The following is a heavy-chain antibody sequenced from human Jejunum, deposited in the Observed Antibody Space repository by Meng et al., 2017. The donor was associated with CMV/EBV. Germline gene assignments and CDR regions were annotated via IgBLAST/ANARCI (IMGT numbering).Heavy chain of an antibody. CDR3: TDSSGDSNWDY. D-gene: IGHD3-22*01. J-gene: IGHJ4*02. CDR1: GFTFSNAW. Sequence: SGFTFSNAWMNWVRQAPGRGLEWVGRIKSKQNGETTDYAAPVKGRFTISRDDSKNTVYLEMNSLKSEDPAVYYCTDSSGDSNWDYWGQGTLVTVSS. V-gene: IGHV3-15*07. CDR2: IKSKQNGETT.